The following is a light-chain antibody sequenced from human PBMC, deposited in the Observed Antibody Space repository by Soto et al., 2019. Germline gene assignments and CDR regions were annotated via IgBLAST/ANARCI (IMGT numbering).Light chain of an antibody. CDR1: SSDVGSYNY. Sequence: QSALTQPASVSGSPGQSITISCTGTSSDVGSYNYVSWYQQHPGKAPKLMIYEVSNRPSGVSDRFSGSKSGNTASLTISGLQAEDEADYYSSSYTSTATRVFGGGTQLTVL. CDR2: EVS. CDR3: SSYTSTATRV. V-gene: IGLV2-14*01. J-gene: IGLJ3*02.